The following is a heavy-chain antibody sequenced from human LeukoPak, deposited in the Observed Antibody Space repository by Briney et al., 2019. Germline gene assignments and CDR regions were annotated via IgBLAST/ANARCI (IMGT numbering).Heavy chain of an antibody. D-gene: IGHD2-2*01. J-gene: IGHJ6*02. V-gene: IGHV3-43*02. CDR2: ISGDGGST. Sequence: WIRQPPGKGLEWVSLISGDGGSTYYADSVKGRFTISRDNSKNSLYLQMNSLRTEDTALYYCAKDIVVVPAAMQPGAYYYYGMDVWGQGTTVTVSS. CDR3: AKDIVVVPAAMQPGAYYYYGMDV.